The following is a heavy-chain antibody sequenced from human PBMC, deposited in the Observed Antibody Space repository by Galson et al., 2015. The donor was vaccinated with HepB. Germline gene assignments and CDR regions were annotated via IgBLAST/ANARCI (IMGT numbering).Heavy chain of an antibody. V-gene: IGHV3-7*01. CDR2: MKHDGSEN. CDR1: GFSFSSFW. CDR3: VRDTPQWSPPGYNWFDP. J-gene: IGHJ5*02. Sequence: SLRLSCAASGFSFSSFWMSWVRQAPGKGLEWIANMKHDGSENYYVDSVKGRFTISRDNAKNSLYLQMNSLRVEDTAVYYCVRDTPQWSPPGYNWFDPWGQGTLVTVSS. D-gene: IGHD2-8*01.